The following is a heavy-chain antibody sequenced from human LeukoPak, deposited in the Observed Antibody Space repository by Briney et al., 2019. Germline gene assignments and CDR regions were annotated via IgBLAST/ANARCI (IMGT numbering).Heavy chain of an antibody. J-gene: IGHJ4*02. Sequence: GESLKISCKSSGYSFTSHWIGWVRQMPGKGLEWMWIIYPGDSGTRYSPSFQGQVTISADKSISTAYLQWSSLKASDTAMYYCARRYCSGSTCYYFDSWGQGTLVTVSS. CDR2: IYPGDSGT. CDR1: GYSFTSHW. D-gene: IGHD2-15*01. V-gene: IGHV5-51*01. CDR3: ARRYCSGSTCYYFDS.